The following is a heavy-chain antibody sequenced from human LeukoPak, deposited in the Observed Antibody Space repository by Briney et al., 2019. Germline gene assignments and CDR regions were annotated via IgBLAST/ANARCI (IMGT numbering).Heavy chain of an antibody. D-gene: IGHD3-22*01. CDR3: ATGIGSYYDSSAIGDY. CDR2: INPSGGST. J-gene: IGHJ4*02. CDR1: GYTFTSYG. Sequence: ASVKVSCKASGYTFTSYGISWVRQAPGQGLEWMGIINPSGGSTSYAQKFQGRVTMTRDTSTSTVYMELSSLRSEDTAVYYCATGIGSYYDSSAIGDYWGQGTLVTVSS. V-gene: IGHV1-46*01.